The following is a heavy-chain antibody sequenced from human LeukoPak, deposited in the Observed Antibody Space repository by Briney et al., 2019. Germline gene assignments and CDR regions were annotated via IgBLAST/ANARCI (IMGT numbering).Heavy chain of an antibody. J-gene: IGHJ4*02. D-gene: IGHD3-10*01. CDR2: ISYDGSNK. CDR1: GFTFSSYA. CDR3: AKNPVLLWFGELLYFDY. Sequence: GGSLRLSCAASGFTFSSYAMHWVRQAPGKGLEWAAVISYDGSNKYYADSVKGRFTISRDNSKNTLYLQMNSLRAEDTAVYYCAKNPVLLWFGELLYFDYWGQGTLVTVSS. V-gene: IGHV3-30-3*02.